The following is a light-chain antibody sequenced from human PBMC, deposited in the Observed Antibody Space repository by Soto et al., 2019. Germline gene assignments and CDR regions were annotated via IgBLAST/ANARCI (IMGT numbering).Light chain of an antibody. Sequence: QSVLSQPASVSGSPGQSITISCTGTSSDVGGYNYVSWYQQHPGKAPKLVIYEVSNRPSGVSNRFSGSKSGTTASLTITGLQAEDEADYYCSSYETRTSPHVFGSGTKLTVL. CDR2: EVS. CDR3: SSYETRTSPHV. J-gene: IGLJ1*01. V-gene: IGLV2-14*01. CDR1: SSDVGGYNY.